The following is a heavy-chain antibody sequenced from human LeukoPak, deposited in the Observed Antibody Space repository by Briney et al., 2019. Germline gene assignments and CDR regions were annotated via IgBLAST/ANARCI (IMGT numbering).Heavy chain of an antibody. J-gene: IGHJ3*02. CDR2: IYTSGST. D-gene: IGHD6-19*01. CDR1: GGSISSYY. CDR3: ARKQWLVSHDAFDI. V-gene: IGHV4-4*07. Sequence: SETLSLTCTVSGGSISSYYWSWIRQPAGKGLEWIGRIYTSGSTNYNPSLKSRVTMSVDTSKNQFSLKLSSVTAADTAVYYCARKQWLVSHDAFDIWGQGTMVTVSP.